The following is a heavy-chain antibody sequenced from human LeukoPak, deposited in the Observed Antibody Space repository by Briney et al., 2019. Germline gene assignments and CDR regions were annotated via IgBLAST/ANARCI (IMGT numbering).Heavy chain of an antibody. D-gene: IGHD1-1*01. CDR3: AKDVRTGIVHY. CDR2: IWYDGSNE. J-gene: IGHJ4*02. CDR1: GFTFSSYG. V-gene: IGHV3-33*06. Sequence: GGSLRLSCAASGFTFSSYGMDWVRQAPGKGLEWVAIIWYDGSNEYYADSVKGRFTISRDNSKNTMYLEMDSLRADDTAVYYCAKDVRTGIVHYWGQGTLVTVSS.